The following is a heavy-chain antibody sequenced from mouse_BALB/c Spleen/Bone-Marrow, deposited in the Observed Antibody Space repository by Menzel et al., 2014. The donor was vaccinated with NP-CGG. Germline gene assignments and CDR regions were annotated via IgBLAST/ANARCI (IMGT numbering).Heavy chain of an antibody. Sequence: DVKLVESGGGLVQPGGSRKLSCAASGFTFSSFGMHWVRQAPEKGLEWVAYISSGSTAICYADTVKGRFTISRDNPKNTLFPQMTSLRSEDTAMYYCARGGNWDDFDVWGAGTTVTVSS. CDR1: GFTFSSFG. CDR3: ARGGNWDDFDV. V-gene: IGHV5-17*02. D-gene: IGHD4-1*01. J-gene: IGHJ1*01. CDR2: ISSGSTAI.